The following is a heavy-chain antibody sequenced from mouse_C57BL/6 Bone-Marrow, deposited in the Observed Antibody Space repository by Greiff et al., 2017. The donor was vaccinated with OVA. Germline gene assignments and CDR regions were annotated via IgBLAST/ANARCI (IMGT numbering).Heavy chain of an antibody. Sequence: VQLQQSGPGLVKPSQSLSLTCSVTGYSITSGYYWNWIRQFPGNKLEWMGYISYDGSNNYNPSLKNRISITRDTSKNQFFLKLNSVTTEDTATYYCATYSNSFDYWGQGTTLTVSS. V-gene: IGHV3-6*01. D-gene: IGHD2-5*01. CDR2: ISYDGSN. CDR3: ATYSNSFDY. J-gene: IGHJ2*01. CDR1: GYSITSGYY.